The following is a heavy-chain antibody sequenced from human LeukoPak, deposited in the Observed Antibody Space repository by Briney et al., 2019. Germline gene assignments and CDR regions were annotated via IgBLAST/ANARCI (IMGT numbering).Heavy chain of an antibody. D-gene: IGHD3-10*01. CDR3: ARVGDHYHWYLDL. V-gene: IGHV3-53*01. CDR1: GFSVSTNY. CDR2: LYSGSST. J-gene: IGHJ2*01. Sequence: GGSLRLSCAASGFSVSTNYMNWVRQAPGKGLEWVSILYSGSSTYYTDSVRGRFTISRDNSRNTLYLHMTNLRAEDTAVYYCARVGDHYHWYLDLWGRGSLLTVSS.